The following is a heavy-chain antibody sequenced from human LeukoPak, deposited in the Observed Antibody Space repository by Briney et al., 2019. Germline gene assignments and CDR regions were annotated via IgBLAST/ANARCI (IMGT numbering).Heavy chain of an antibody. J-gene: IGHJ4*02. CDR1: GFTFSTYA. V-gene: IGHV3-23*01. CDR2: ISSSGGST. D-gene: IGHD1-26*01. CDR3: AKDQKWELPHFFDC. Sequence: AGGSLRLSCAASGFTFSTYAMTWVRQAPGKGPEWVSSISSSGGSTYYADSVKGRFTIFRDNSKNTVYLQMNSLRAEDTAVYYCAKDQKWELPHFFDCWGQGTLVTVSS.